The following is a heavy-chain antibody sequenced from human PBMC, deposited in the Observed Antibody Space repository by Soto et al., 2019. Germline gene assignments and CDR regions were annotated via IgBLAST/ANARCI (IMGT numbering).Heavy chain of an antibody. V-gene: IGHV4-34*01. Sequence: QVQLQQWGAGLLKPSETLSLTCGVYGGSFSDYYWTWIRQPPGKGLEWIGEIIHSGSTNYNPSLRSRVTISVDTSKNQFTLRLSSVTAADTAVYYCARGVGIAAAAEYWGQGTLVTVSS. CDR1: GGSFSDYY. J-gene: IGHJ4*02. CDR2: IIHSGST. D-gene: IGHD6-13*01. CDR3: ARGVGIAAAAEY.